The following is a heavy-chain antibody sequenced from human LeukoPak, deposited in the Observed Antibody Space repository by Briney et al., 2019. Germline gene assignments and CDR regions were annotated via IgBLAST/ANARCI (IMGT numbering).Heavy chain of an antibody. D-gene: IGHD2-2*01. J-gene: IGHJ6*02. CDR2: ISYSGST. V-gene: IGHV4-59*11. CDR1: GGSISSHY. CDR3: ARVAPANYYYGLDV. Sequence: PSETLSLTCTVSGGSISSHYWHWIRQPPGKGLEWIGYISYSGSTIYSPSLESRVTMSVDTSKNRFSLKLSSVTAADTAVYYCARVAPANYYYGLDVWGQGTTVTVSS.